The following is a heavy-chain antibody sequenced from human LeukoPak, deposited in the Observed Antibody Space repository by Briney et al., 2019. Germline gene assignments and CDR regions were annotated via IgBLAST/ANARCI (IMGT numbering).Heavy chain of an antibody. V-gene: IGHV3-11*01. CDR1: GFSFSDSY. Sequence: PGGSLRLSCAASGFSFSDSYMSWVRQAPGKGLEWISYINLSGNTMHYADSVEGRFTISRDNAKNSLYLQMNSLRGEDTAVYYCARGSSASRSWGQGTLVIVSS. CDR3: ARGSSASRS. J-gene: IGHJ1*01. CDR2: INLSGNTM. D-gene: IGHD6-25*01.